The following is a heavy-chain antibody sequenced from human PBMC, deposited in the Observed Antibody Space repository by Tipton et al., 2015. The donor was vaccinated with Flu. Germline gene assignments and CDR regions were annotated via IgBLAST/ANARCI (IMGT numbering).Heavy chain of an antibody. CDR2: INYNGGT. J-gene: IGHJ4*02. Sequence: PGLVKPSETLSLTCTVSGGSISTYYWSWIRQPPGKGLEWIGFINYNGGTDYNPSLKSRVTISVDTSKNQFSLRLSSVTAADTAVYYCTRAPYSDYDTSGSSFDYWGQGPLVTVSS. D-gene: IGHD3-22*01. CDR1: GGSISTYY. CDR3: TRAPYSDYDTSGSSFDY. V-gene: IGHV4-59*01.